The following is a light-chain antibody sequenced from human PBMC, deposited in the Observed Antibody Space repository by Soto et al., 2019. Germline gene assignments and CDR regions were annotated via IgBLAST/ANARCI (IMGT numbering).Light chain of an antibody. CDR1: RSNIGRNF. CDR2: RNN. J-gene: IGLJ3*02. CDR3: AAWDDTLDAKV. Sequence: QSVLTQSPSASGTPGQRVTLSCSGSRSNIGRNFAYWYQHVPGTAPRLLIQRNNERPSGVPDRFSGSKSGTSVSLAISGLRSDDEATYYCAAWDDTLDAKVFGGGTKLTVL. V-gene: IGLV1-47*01.